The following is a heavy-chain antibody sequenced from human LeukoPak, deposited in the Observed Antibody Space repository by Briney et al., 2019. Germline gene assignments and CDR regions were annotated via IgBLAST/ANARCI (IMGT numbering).Heavy chain of an antibody. CDR2: INSDSSYI. Sequence: GGSLRLSCAASGFTFSSYGMHWVRQAPGKGLEWVSSINSDSSYIFFADSLKGRFTISRDNADNSLYLHMNSLRVEDTAVYYCARSYMVGYITRAFDIWGQGTMVTVSS. CDR1: GFTFSSYG. J-gene: IGHJ3*02. V-gene: IGHV3-21*01. CDR3: ARSYMVGYITRAFDI. D-gene: IGHD1-26*01.